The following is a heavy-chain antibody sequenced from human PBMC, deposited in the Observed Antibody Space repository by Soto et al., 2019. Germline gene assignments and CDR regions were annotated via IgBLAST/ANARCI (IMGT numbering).Heavy chain of an antibody. D-gene: IGHD2-21*01. CDR3: AADSGNLIPEHDTPRYYYGMDV. CDR2: IVVGSGNT. CDR1: GFTFTSSA. Sequence: GASVKVSCKDCGFTFTSSAVQWVRQARGQRLEWIGWIVVGSGNTNYAQKFQERVTITRDMSTSTAYMELSSLRSEDTAVYYCAADSGNLIPEHDTPRYYYGMDVWGQGTTVTVSS. J-gene: IGHJ6*02. V-gene: IGHV1-58*01.